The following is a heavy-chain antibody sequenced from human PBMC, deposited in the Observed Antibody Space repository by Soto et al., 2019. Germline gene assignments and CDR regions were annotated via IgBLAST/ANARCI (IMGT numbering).Heavy chain of an antibody. V-gene: IGHV3-33*01. J-gene: IGHJ4*02. CDR2: IWYDGSNK. CDR3: ARDVAVAGTGPVDY. Sequence: GGSLRLSCAASGFTFSSYGMHWVRQAPGKGLEWVAVIWYDGSNKYYADSVKGRFTISRNNSKNTLYLQMNSLRAEDTAVYYCARDVAVAGTGPVDYWGQGTLVTVPQ. D-gene: IGHD6-19*01. CDR1: GFTFSSYG.